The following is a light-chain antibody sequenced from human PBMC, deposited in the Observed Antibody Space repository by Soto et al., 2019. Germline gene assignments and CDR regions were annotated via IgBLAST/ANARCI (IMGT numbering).Light chain of an antibody. CDR2: DSD. J-gene: IGLJ2*01. Sequence: QSVLTQPPSVSAAPGQKVTISCSGSSANIGSNYVSWYQHLPGTGPKLVIYDSDRRPSEIPDRFSGSKSGTSATLDITGLQTGDEADYYCGAWDGSLSVVLFGGGTKLTVL. CDR1: SANIGSNY. V-gene: IGLV1-51*01. CDR3: GAWDGSLSVVL.